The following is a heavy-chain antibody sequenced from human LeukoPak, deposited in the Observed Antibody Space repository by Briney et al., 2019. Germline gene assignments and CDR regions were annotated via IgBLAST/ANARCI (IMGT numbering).Heavy chain of an antibody. J-gene: IGHJ4*02. CDR3: ARGGPAARLITFGGVTDY. CDR2: ISAYNGNT. V-gene: IGHV1-18*01. Sequence: GASVKVSCKASGYTFTSYGISWVRQAPGQGLEWMGWISAYNGNTNYAQKLQGRVTMTTDTSTSTAYMELRSLRSDDTAVYYCARGGPAARLITFGGVTDYWGQGTLVTVSS. CDR1: GYTFTSYG. D-gene: IGHD3-16*01.